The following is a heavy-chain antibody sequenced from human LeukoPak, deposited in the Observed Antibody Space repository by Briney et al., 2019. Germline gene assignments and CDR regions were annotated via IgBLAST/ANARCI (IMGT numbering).Heavy chain of an antibody. CDR1: GGSISSGSYY. CDR2: IYTSGST. D-gene: IGHD3-10*01. J-gene: IGHJ4*02. Sequence: PSETLSLTCTVSGGSISSGSYYWSWIRQPAGKGLEWIGRIYTSGSTNYNPSLKSRVTISVDTSKNQFSLKLSSVTAADTAVYYCASHYYYGSGSLFFDYWGQGTLVTVSS. V-gene: IGHV4-61*02. CDR3: ASHYYYGSGSLFFDY.